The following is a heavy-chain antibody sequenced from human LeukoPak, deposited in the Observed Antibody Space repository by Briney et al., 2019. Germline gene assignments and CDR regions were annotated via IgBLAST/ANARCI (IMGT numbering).Heavy chain of an antibody. D-gene: IGHD2-2*02. CDR2: ISAYNGNT. Sequence: ASVKVSCKASGYTFTSYGISWVGQAPGQGVEWMGWISAYNGNTNYAQKLQGRVTMTTDTSTSTAYMELRSLRSDDTAVYYCARDLVVVPAAILYWFDPWGQGTLVTVSS. J-gene: IGHJ5*02. CDR3: ARDLVVVPAAILYWFDP. CDR1: GYTFTSYG. V-gene: IGHV1-18*01.